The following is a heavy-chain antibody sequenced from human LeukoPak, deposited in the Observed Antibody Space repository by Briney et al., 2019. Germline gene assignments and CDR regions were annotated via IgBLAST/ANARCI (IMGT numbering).Heavy chain of an antibody. J-gene: IGHJ4*02. V-gene: IGHV4-31*03. CDR1: GGSISSGGYY. D-gene: IGHD3-22*01. CDR3: ARGSSESYYDSSGYQIDY. Sequence: SETLSLTCTVSGGSISSGGYYWSWIRQHPGKGLEWIGYIYYSGGTYYNPSLKSRVTISVDTSKNQFFLKLSSVTATDTAVYYCARGSSESYYDSSGYQIDYWGQGTLVTVSS. CDR2: IYYSGGT.